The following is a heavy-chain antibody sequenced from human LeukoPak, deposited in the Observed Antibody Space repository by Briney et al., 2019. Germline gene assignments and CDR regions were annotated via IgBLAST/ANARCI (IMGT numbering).Heavy chain of an antibody. CDR3: ARDEDIVVVPGMDV. Sequence: ASVKVSCKASGYTFTSYGISWVRQAPGQGLEWMGWISAYNGNTNYAQKLQGRVTMTTDTSTSTAYVELRSLRSDDTAVYYCARDEDIVVVPGMDVWGQGTTVTVSS. CDR1: GYTFTSYG. J-gene: IGHJ6*02. V-gene: IGHV1-18*01. CDR2: ISAYNGNT. D-gene: IGHD2-2*01.